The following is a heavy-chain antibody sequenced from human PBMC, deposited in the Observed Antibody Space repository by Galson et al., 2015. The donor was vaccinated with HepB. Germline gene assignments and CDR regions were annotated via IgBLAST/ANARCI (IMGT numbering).Heavy chain of an antibody. J-gene: IGHJ4*02. V-gene: IGHV1-46*01. Sequence: SVKVSCKASGYTLTGYYMHWVRQAPGHGLEWMGIINPSTGITRYAQKFQGRVTMTRDTSTNTVYMDLSSLGSGDTAVYYCARDLDYRNDYCYFDYWGQGTPVTVSS. CDR1: GYTLTGYY. D-gene: IGHD4-11*01. CDR2: INPSTGIT. CDR3: ARDLDYRNDYCYFDY.